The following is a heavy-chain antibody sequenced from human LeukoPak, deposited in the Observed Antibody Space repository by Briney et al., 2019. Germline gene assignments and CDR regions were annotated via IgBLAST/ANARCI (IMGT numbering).Heavy chain of an antibody. V-gene: IGHV3-30-3*01. Sequence: PGGSLRLSCAASGFTFSSYAMHWVRQAPGKGLEWVAVISYDGSNKYYADSVKGRFTISRDNSKNTLYLQMNSLRAEDTAVYYCARTVLRFLEWFPLDYWGQGTLVTVSS. J-gene: IGHJ4*02. CDR2: ISYDGSNK. D-gene: IGHD3-3*01. CDR3: ARTVLRFLEWFPLDY. CDR1: GFTFSSYA.